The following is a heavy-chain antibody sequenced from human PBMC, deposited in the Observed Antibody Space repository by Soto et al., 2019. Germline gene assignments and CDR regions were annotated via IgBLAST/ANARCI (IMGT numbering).Heavy chain of an antibody. Sequence: PGESLKISCKGSGYSFTSYWIGWVRQMPGKGLEWMGIIYPGDSDTRYSPSFQGQVTISADKSISTAYLQWSSLKASDTAMYYCARHVGDTHYYYYYGMDVWGQGTTVTVS. D-gene: IGHD1-26*01. J-gene: IGHJ6*02. CDR2: IYPGDSDT. V-gene: IGHV5-51*01. CDR3: ARHVGDTHYYYYYGMDV. CDR1: GYSFTSYW.